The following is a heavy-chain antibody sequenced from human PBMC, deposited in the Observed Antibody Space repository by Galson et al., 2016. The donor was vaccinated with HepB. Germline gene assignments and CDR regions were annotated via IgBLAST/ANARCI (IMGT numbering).Heavy chain of an antibody. J-gene: IGHJ4*02. CDR2: VYKTGNT. CDR1: XXSIXXXF. Sequence: ETLXXTCNVSXXSIXXXFWXXXRXXXGKGLXWIXYVYKTGNTNYNPXLKSRVTVSVDTSKNQFSLYLRSVTTADTAVYYCARGVTGTPYFDFWGQGARVTV. CDR3: ARGVTGTPYFDF. D-gene: IGHD7-27*01. V-gene: IGHV4-59*01.